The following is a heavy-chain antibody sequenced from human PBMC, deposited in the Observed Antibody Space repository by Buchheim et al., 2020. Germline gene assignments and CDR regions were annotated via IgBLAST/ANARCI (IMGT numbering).Heavy chain of an antibody. CDR3: ARATRSCGGDCYWLDY. J-gene: IGHJ4*02. V-gene: IGHV3-21*01. CDR2: ISSSSSYI. D-gene: IGHD2-21*02. Sequence: EVQLVESGGGLVKPGGSLRLSCAASGFTFSSYSMNWVRQAPGKGLEWVSSISSSSSYIYYADSVKGRFTISRDNAKNSLYLQMNSLRAEDTAVYYCARATRSCGGDCYWLDYWGQGTL. CDR1: GFTFSSYS.